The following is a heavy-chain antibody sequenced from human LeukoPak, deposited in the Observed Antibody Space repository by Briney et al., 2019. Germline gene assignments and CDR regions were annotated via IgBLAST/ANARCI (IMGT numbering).Heavy chain of an antibody. V-gene: IGHV3-48*03. CDR3: ARDRAAYDSSGYYPRDYYYMDV. D-gene: IGHD3-22*01. Sequence: PRGSLRLSCAASGFTFSSYEMNWVRQAPGKGLEWVSYISSSGSTIYYADSVKGRFTISRDNAKNSLYLQMNSLRAEDTAVYYCARDRAAYDSSGYYPRDYYYMDVWGKGTTVTVSS. CDR2: ISSSGSTI. CDR1: GFTFSSYE. J-gene: IGHJ6*03.